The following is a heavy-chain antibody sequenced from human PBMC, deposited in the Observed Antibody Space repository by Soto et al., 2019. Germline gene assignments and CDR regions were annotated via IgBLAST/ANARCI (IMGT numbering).Heavy chain of an antibody. CDR1: GGTFSSYA. CDR2: IIPIFGTA. D-gene: IGHD4-17*01. Sequence: QVQLVQSGAEVKKPGSSVKVSCKASGGTFSSYAISWVRQAPGQGLEWMGGIIPIFGTANYAQKFQGRVTITADESTSTGYKELSSLRSEDTGVYYCARDQGGYGDYVNAFDIWGQGTMVTVSS. J-gene: IGHJ3*02. CDR3: ARDQGGYGDYVNAFDI. V-gene: IGHV1-69*01.